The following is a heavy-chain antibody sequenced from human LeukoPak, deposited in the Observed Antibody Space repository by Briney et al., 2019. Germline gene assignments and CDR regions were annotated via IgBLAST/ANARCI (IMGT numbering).Heavy chain of an antibody. CDR2: IYPADSDT. CDR1: GYSFTSYW. J-gene: IGHJ4*02. D-gene: IGHD3/OR15-3a*01. V-gene: IGHV5-51*01. Sequence: GESLKISCKGSGYSFTSYWIGWVRQMPGKVLEWMGIIYPADSDTKYRPSFQGQVTISADKSISTAYLQWSSLKASDTAMYYCARWRDYYFDYWGQGTLVTVSS. CDR3: ARWRDYYFDY.